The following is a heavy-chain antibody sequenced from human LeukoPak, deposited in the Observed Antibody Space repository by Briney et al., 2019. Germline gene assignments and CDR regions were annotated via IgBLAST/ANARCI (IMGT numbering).Heavy chain of an antibody. CDR1: GFSFSSYG. D-gene: IGHD2-15*01. CDR3: VKEGGFRIPFDY. CDR2: ISISATAT. V-gene: IGHV3-23*01. J-gene: IGHJ4*02. Sequence: GGSLRLSCAASGFSFSSYGMAWVRQAPGQGLEWVAVISISATATNYAASVKGRFTISRDDSKNTLYLQMNSLRVDDTATYYCVKEGGFRIPFDYWGQGTLVTVSS.